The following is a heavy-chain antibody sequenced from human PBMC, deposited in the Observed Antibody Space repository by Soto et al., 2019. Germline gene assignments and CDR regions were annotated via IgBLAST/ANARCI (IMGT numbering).Heavy chain of an antibody. CDR3: ARDRGSLTTGDGTFDI. D-gene: IGHD4-17*01. CDR1: GGSFSTYY. CDR2: VSYTGTT. J-gene: IGHJ3*02. V-gene: IGHV4-59*01. Sequence: SETLSLTCTVSGGSFSTYYWTWIRQPPGKGLEWVGYVSYTGTTNYSPSLKNRVTISLDTSKNEFSLKLRSATAADTAVYYCARDRGSLTTGDGTFDIWGPGTMVTVSS.